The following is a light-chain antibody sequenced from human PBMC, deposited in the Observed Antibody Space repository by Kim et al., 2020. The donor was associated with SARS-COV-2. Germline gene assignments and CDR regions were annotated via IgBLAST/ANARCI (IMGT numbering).Light chain of an antibody. CDR1: SPNIGSNP. CDR2: SDN. CDR3: AAWDDRLYVV. V-gene: IGLV1-44*01. Sequence: ELTQPPSASGTPGQRVTISCSGSSPNIGSNPVNWYQQLPGTAPKLLIYSDNQRPSGIPDRFSGSKSGTSASLAISGLQSEDEADYYCAAWDDRLYVVFGGGTQLTVL. J-gene: IGLJ2*01.